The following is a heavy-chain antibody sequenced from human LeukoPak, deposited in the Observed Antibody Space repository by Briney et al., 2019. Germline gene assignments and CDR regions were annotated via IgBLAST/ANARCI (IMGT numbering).Heavy chain of an antibody. V-gene: IGHV1-18*01. CDR2: ISAYNGNT. D-gene: IGHD6-6*01. J-gene: IGHJ4*02. CDR3: ARDGSIGARRNDY. Sequence: ASMKVSCKASGGTFSSYAISRVRQAPGQGLEWMGWISAYNGNTNYAQKVQGRVTMTTDTSTSTAYMELRSLRSDDTAVYYCARDGSIGARRNDYWGQGTLVTVSS. CDR1: GGTFSSYA.